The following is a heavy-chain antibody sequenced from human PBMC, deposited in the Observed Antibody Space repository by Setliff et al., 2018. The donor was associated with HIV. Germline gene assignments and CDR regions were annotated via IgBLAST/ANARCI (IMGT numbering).Heavy chain of an antibody. CDR2: IRSKAYGGTT. V-gene: IGHV3-49*04. D-gene: IGHD5-12*01. Sequence: PGGSLRLSCSASGFTFSYYYMSWVRQAPGKGLEWVGFIRSKAYGGTTEYAASVKGRFTIPRDDSKSIAYLQMNSLKTEDTAVYYCTRVTRGYSGYDYWFDPWGQGTLVTVSS. CDR3: TRVTRGYSGYDYWFDP. CDR1: GFTFSYYY. J-gene: IGHJ5*02.